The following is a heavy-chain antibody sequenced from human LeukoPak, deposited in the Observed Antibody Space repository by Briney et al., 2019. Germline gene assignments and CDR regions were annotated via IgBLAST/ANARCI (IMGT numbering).Heavy chain of an antibody. CDR1: GFTFSIYS. D-gene: IGHD2-15*01. CDR2: LSGGYGNT. Sequence: PGGSLRLSCAASGFTFSIYSMNWVRQAPGKGLEWVSSLSGGYGNTYYADSVKGRFTISRDNSKSTLYLQVNSLRAEDTAVYYCARTLGYPNWFDPWGQGTLVTVSS. CDR3: ARTLGYPNWFDP. V-gene: IGHV3-23*01. J-gene: IGHJ5*02.